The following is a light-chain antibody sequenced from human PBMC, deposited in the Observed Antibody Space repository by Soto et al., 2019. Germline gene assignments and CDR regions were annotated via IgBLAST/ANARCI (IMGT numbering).Light chain of an antibody. CDR1: SSDVGGYNY. CDR2: DVS. J-gene: IGLJ1*01. Sequence: QSALTQPASVSGSPGQSITISCTGTSSDVGGYNYVSWYQQHPGKAPKLMIYDVSNRPSGVYNRFSGSKSGNTASLTISGLQDEDEADYYCSSYTSSSTLLYVFGTGTKVTVL. CDR3: SSYTSSSTLLYV. V-gene: IGLV2-14*01.